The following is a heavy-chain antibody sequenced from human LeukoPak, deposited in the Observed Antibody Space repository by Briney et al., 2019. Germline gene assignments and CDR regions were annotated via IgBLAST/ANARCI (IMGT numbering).Heavy chain of an antibody. V-gene: IGHV3-30*02. CDR2: IRYDGSNK. Sequence: GGSLRLSCAASGFTFSSYGMHWVRQAPGKGLEWVAFIRYDGSNKDYADSVKGRFTLSRDNAKNSLYLQMNSLRPEDTAVYYCARGGDYMDVWGKGTTVTISS. CDR3: ARGGDYMDV. J-gene: IGHJ6*03. D-gene: IGHD3-16*01. CDR1: GFTFSSYG.